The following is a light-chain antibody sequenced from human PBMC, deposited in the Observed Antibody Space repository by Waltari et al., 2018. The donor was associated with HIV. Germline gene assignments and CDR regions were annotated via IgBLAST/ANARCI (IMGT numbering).Light chain of an antibody. CDR3: AAWDDSLSGYV. Sequence: QPVLTQPPSASGTPGQRVTISCSGSSSHIGDHYVYWYQQLPDTAPKLLIYRSNQRPSGVPDRFSGSKSDTSASLAISGLRSDDEADYYCAAWDDSLSGYVFGTGTKVTVL. V-gene: IGLV1-47*01. CDR2: RSN. CDR1: SSHIGDHY. J-gene: IGLJ1*01.